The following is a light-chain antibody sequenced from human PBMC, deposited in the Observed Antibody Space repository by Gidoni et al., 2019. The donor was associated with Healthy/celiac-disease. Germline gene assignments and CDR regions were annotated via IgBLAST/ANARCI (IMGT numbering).Light chain of an antibody. CDR1: QSISSY. CDR3: QQSYSTLLCS. V-gene: IGKV1-39*01. J-gene: IGKJ2*04. CDR2: AAS. Sequence: DIQMTQSPSSLSASVGDRFTITCRASQSISSYLNWYQHKPGKAPKLLIYAASSLQSGVPSRFSGSGSGTDFTLTISSLQPEDFATYYCQQSYSTLLCSFGQGTKLEIK.